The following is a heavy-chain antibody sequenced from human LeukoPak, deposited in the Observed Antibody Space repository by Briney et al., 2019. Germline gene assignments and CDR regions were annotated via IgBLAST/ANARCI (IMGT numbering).Heavy chain of an antibody. CDR3: ARDASDPKPFEY. CDR1: GFLLSRYW. Sequence: GGSLRLSCAASGFLLSRYWMSWIRQAPGKGLEWVANIKQDGSEKHYIDSVKGRFTISRDNAKNSLYLQMNSLRAEDTAVYYCARDASDPKPFEYWGQGILVTVSS. V-gene: IGHV3-7*04. CDR2: IKQDGSEK. J-gene: IGHJ4*02.